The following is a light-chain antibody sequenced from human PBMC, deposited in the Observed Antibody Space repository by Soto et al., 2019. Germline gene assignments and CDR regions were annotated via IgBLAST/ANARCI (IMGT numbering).Light chain of an antibody. V-gene: IGKV1-5*03. CDR3: QQYGSSPQK. Sequence: EIKMDHKRSALRGFGKDSGSSSSRASQTISSWLAWYQQKPGKAPKLLIYKASTLKSGVPSRFSGSGSGTDFTLTISSLEPEDFAVYYCQQYGSSPQKFGQGTKVDIK. J-gene: IGKJ1*01. CDR1: QTISSW. CDR2: KAS.